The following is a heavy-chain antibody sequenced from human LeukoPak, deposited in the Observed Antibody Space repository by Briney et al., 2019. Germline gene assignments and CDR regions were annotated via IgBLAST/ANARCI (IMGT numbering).Heavy chain of an antibody. V-gene: IGHV4-59*01. D-gene: IGHD3-22*01. CDR2: IYYSGST. CDR3: ARHRYYYDSSGYYYQP. Sequence: SETLSLTCTVSGGSISSYYWSWIRQPPGKGLEWIGYIYYSGSTNYNPSLKSRVTISVDTSKNQLSLRLSSVTAADTAVYYCARHRYYYDSSGYYYQPWGQGTLVTVSS. J-gene: IGHJ5*02. CDR1: GGSISSYY.